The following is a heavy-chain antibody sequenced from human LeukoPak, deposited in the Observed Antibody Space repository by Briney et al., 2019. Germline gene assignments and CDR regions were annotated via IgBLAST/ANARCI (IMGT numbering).Heavy chain of an antibody. J-gene: IGHJ6*02. CDR3: AKQLGGRGWTSYYYYYGMDV. CDR1: GFTFSSYA. V-gene: IGHV3-23*01. CDR2: ISGSGGST. Sequence: PGGSLRFSCAASGFTFSSYAMSWVRQAPGKGLEWVSAISGSGGSTYYADSVKGRFTISRDNSKNTLYLQMNSLRAEDTAVYYCAKQLGGRGWTSYYYYYGMDVWCQGTTVTVSS. D-gene: IGHD6-19*01.